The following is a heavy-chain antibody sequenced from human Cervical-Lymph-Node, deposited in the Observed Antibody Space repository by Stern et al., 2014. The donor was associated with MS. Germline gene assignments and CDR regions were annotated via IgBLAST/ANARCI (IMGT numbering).Heavy chain of an antibody. V-gene: IGHV1-46*03. CDR3: ANPLPYAN. CDR2: GNPSHGRT. J-gene: IGHJ1*01. CDR1: GYLFASYP. D-gene: IGHD4-17*01. Sequence: QLVESGAEVKKPGASVKISCKASGYLFASYPIHWLRQAPGQGPVWMGIGNPSHGRTPYAQTFQGRLTMTRDTSTRTVYMELRSLRVEDTAMYFCANPLPYANWGQGTRVTVSS.